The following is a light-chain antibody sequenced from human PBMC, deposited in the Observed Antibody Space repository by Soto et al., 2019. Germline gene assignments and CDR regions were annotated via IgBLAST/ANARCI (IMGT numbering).Light chain of an antibody. V-gene: IGKV3D-20*02. CDR1: QTLSNSF. Sequence: EIVLTQSPGTLSLSPGERATLSCRASQTLSNSFIAWYQQKPGQAPRLLIYDTSSRATGVPARFTGSGSGTEFTLTISSLQSQDFALYYCQQRSNWPITFGQGTRLEIK. CDR2: DTS. CDR3: QQRSNWPIT. J-gene: IGKJ5*01.